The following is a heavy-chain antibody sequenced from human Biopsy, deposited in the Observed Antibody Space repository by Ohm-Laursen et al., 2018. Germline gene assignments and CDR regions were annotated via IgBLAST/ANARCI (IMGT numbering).Heavy chain of an antibody. CDR2: IHHSGST. Sequence: TLSLTCTVSGVSITAYYWSWIRQPPGRGLECIGNIHHSGSTNYNPSLKSRLTISVDTSKNQFSLKLSSVTAADTAVYYCARMDCSGGSCHYYSYGMGVWGQGTTVTVSS. J-gene: IGHJ6*02. CDR3: ARMDCSGGSCHYYSYGMGV. D-gene: IGHD2-15*01. V-gene: IGHV4-4*09. CDR1: GVSITAYY.